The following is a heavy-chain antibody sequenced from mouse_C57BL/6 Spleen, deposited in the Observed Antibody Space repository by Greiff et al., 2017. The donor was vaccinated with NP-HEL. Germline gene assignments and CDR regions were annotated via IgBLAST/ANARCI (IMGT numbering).Heavy chain of an antibody. J-gene: IGHJ2*01. V-gene: IGHV14-2*01. CDR2: IDPEDGET. Sequence: EVKLVESGAELVKPGASVKLSCTASGFNIKDYYMHWVKQRTEQGLEWIGRIDPEDGETKYAPEFQGKATITADTSSNTAYLQLSSLTSEDTAVYYCARPVVENFDYWGQGTTLTVSS. CDR1: GFNIKDYY. D-gene: IGHD1-1*01. CDR3: ARPVVENFDY.